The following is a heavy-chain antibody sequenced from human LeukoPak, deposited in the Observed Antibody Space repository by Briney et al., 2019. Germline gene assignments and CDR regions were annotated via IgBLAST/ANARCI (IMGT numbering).Heavy chain of an antibody. CDR3: TKLEAAMALDY. D-gene: IGHD5-18*01. CDR1: GFTFSSYA. J-gene: IGHJ4*02. Sequence: PGGSLRLSCAAAGFTFSSYAMSLGRQAPREGLGLVSAISGSGGSTYYADSVQGRFTISRDNSKNTLYLQMHSLRAEDTAVYYCTKLEAAMALDYWGQGTLVTVPS. V-gene: IGHV3-23*01. CDR2: ISGSGGST.